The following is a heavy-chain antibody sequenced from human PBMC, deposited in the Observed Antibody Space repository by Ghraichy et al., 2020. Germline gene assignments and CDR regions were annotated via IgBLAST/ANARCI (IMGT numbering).Heavy chain of an antibody. Sequence: GGSLRLSCAASGFTFSSYWMSWVRQAPGKGLEWVANIKQDGSEKYYVDSGKGRFTISRDNAKNSLYLQMNSLRAEDTDVYYCARDPLDSSGYYGYWGQGTLVTVSS. D-gene: IGHD3-22*01. CDR3: ARDPLDSSGYYGY. CDR2: IKQDGSEK. J-gene: IGHJ4*02. CDR1: GFTFSSYW. V-gene: IGHV3-7*01.